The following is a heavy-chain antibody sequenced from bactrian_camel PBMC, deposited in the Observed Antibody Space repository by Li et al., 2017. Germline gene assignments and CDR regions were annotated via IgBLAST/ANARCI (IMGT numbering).Heavy chain of an antibody. CDR2: IYSDGRNT. CDR1: GLSFSNYG. Sequence: HVQLVESGGGLVQPGGSLRLSCATSGLSFSNYGMSWVRQVPGKGLEWVSSIYSDGRNTYYADSVKGRFTMSQDNAENTAYLQMMSLQPEDTAMYYCTKCPLRGSYTDTFKYRGQGTQVTVS. D-gene: IGHD2*01. J-gene: IGHJ4*01. V-gene: IGHV3S5*01. CDR3: TKCPLRGSYTDTFKY.